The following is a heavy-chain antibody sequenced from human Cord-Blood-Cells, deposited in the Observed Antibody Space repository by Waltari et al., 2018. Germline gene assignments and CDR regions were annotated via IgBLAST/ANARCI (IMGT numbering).Heavy chain of an antibody. Sequence: QVQLVESGGGVVQPGRSLRLSCAASGFTFSSYAMHWVRQAPGKGLEWVAVISYDGSNKYYAESVKGRFTISRDNSKNTLYLQMNSLRAEDTAVYYCARDRVLAADYWGQGTLVTVSS. CDR1: GFTFSSYA. CDR2: ISYDGSNK. CDR3: ARDRVLAADY. D-gene: IGHD3-10*01. V-gene: IGHV3-30*04. J-gene: IGHJ4*02.